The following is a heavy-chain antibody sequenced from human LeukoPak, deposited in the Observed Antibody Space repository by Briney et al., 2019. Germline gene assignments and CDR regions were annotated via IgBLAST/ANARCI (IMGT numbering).Heavy chain of an antibody. CDR1: GFTFSSYS. D-gene: IGHD5/OR15-5a*01. Sequence: RAGGSLRLSCAASGFTFSSYSMNWVRQAPGKGLEWVSSISSSSSYIYYADSVKGRFTISRDNSKSSLFLQMNSLRTEDTALYYCARDHVYGGADYWGQGTLVTVSS. CDR3: ARDHVYGGADY. CDR2: ISSSSSYI. V-gene: IGHV3-21*04. J-gene: IGHJ4*02.